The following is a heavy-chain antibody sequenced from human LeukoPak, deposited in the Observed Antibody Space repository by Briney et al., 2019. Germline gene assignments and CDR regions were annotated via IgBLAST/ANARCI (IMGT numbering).Heavy chain of an antibody. CDR1: GFTFSSYA. CDR2: ISYDGSNK. CDR3: AKAYSYGTYYFDY. V-gene: IGHV3-30-3*01. Sequence: GGSLRLSCAASGFTFSSYAMHWVRQAPGKGLEWVAVISYDGSNKYCADSVKGRFTISRDNSKNMLYLQMNSLRAEDTAVYYCAKAYSYGTYYFDYWGQGTLVTVSS. J-gene: IGHJ4*02. D-gene: IGHD5-18*01.